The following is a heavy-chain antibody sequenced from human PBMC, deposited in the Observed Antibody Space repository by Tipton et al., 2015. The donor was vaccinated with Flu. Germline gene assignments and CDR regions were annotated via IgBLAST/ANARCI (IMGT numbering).Heavy chain of an antibody. D-gene: IGHD3-10*01. J-gene: IGHJ4*02. V-gene: IGHV4-39*07. Sequence: LRLSCTVSGGSISSSSYYWGWIRQPPGKGLEWIGSIYCSGSTYYNPSLKSRVTISVDTSKNQSSLKLSSVTAADTAVYYCARAAMVQGVLSYFDYWGQGTLVTVSS. CDR2: IYCSGST. CDR1: GGSISSSSYY. CDR3: ARAAMVQGVLSYFDY.